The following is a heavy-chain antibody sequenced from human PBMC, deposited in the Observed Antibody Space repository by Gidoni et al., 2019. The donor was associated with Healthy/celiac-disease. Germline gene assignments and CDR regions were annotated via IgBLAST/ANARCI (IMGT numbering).Heavy chain of an antibody. V-gene: IGHV4-39*01. CDR3: ARPHFWSGPSNWFDP. CDR1: GASISSSSYY. J-gene: IGHJ5*02. Sequence: QLQLQESGPGLVKPSETLSLTCTVSGASISSSSYYWGWIRQPPGKGLEWIGSIYYSGSTYYNPSLKSRVTISVDTSKNQFSLKLSSVTAADTAVYYCARPHFWSGPSNWFDPWGQGTLVTVSS. CDR2: IYYSGST. D-gene: IGHD3-3*02.